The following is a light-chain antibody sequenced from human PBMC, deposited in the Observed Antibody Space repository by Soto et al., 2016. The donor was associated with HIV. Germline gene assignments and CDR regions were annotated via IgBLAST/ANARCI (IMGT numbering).Light chain of an antibody. V-gene: IGKV2-28*01. CDR2: LGY. CDR1: QSLDHYDGYNT. CDR3: MQGRQTPLT. J-gene: IGKJ1*01. Sequence: DIVMTQSPLFLSVTPGESASISCRASQSLDHYDGYNTPQYRLMDWYVQKPGQSPQLLIYLGYTRAPRVPNRFSATGSGTHFTLTINKVEAEDVGIYYCMQGRQTPLTFGQGTKGGDQT.